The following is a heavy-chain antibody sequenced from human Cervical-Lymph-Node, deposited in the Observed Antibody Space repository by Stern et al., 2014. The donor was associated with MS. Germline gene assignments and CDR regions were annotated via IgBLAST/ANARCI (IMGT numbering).Heavy chain of an antibody. CDR1: GYTLSEIS. J-gene: IGHJ6*02. V-gene: IGHV1-24*01. CDR2: FDPEHGET. CDR3: ATHRGRVTYYYGMDV. Sequence: QVQLVQSGAEVKKPGASVKVSCKGSGYTLSEISMHWVRQAPGKGLEWMGGFDPEHGETRYAQKFQGRVTMAEDRSTDTAYMELSSLRSEDTAVYYCATHRGRVTYYYGMDVWGQGTTVTVSS. D-gene: IGHD2-21*02.